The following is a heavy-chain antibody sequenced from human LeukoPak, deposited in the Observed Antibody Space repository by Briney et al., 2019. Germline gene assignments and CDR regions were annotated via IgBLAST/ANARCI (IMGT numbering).Heavy chain of an antibody. CDR1: GFTVSSNY. V-gene: IGHV3-66*01. D-gene: IGHD3-10*01. CDR2: IYSGGST. J-gene: IGHJ6*02. CDR3: ARDQVLLWFGELSPNYYGMDV. Sequence: GSLRLSCAASGFTVSSNYMSWVRQAPGKGLEWVSVIYSGGSTYYADSVEGRFTISRDNSKNTLYLQMNSLRAEDTAVYYCARDQVLLWFGELSPNYYGMDVWGQGTTVTVSS.